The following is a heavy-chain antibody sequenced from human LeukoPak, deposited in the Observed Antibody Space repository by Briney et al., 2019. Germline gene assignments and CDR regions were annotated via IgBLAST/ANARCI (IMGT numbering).Heavy chain of an antibody. V-gene: IGHV4-34*01. CDR3: ARRVSYYYFYMDV. Sequence: SETLSLTCGVSGDSFSGYYWSWIRQSPGKGLEWMAEINDSGSTNFNPSLKSRLRISLDASKNQFSLTLSSVTAADTAVYYCARRVSYYYFYMDVWATGPRSPSP. CDR2: INDSGST. CDR1: GDSFSGYY. J-gene: IGHJ6*03.